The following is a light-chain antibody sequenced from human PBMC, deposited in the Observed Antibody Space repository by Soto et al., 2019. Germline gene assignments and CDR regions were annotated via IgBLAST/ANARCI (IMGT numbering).Light chain of an antibody. V-gene: IGLV2-14*01. CDR3: LSKTSSISYV. CDR1: TSDVGGYNH. CDR2: EVS. J-gene: IGLJ1*01. Sequence: QSVLTQPASVSGSPGQSITISCTGTTSDVGGYNHVSWYQQHPGKVPKLLIHEVSNRPSGVSNRFSGSKSGNTASLTISGLQAEDEADYYCLSKTSSISYVFGHGTKVTV.